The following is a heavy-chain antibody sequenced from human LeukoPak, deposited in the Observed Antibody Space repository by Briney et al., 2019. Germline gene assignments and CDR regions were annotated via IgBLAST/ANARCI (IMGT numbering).Heavy chain of an antibody. V-gene: IGHV1-69*05. CDR2: IIPIFGTA. J-gene: IGHJ6*03. CDR3: ASGTPHQHIVVVPAATPYYYYYYMDV. CDR1: GGTFSSYA. D-gene: IGHD2-2*01. Sequence: SVKVSCKASGGTFSSYAISWVRQAPGQGLEWMGGIIPIFGTANYAQKFQGRVTITTDESTSTAYMELSSLRSEDTAVYYCASGTPHQHIVVVPAATPYYYYYYMDVWGKGTTVTVSS.